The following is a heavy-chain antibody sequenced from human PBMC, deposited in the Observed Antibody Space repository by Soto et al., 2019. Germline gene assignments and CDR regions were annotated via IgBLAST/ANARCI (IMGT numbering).Heavy chain of an antibody. V-gene: IGHV5-51*01. J-gene: IGHJ6*02. Sequence: GESLKISCEGSGFIFSRYKIGWGRQMPGKGLEWMGIINPGNSDTTYSPSFQGQVTISADNSINTAYLQWSSLRASDTAMYYCMRSYGDSYYFYYGMDVWGQGTTVTVSS. D-gene: IGHD2-21*02. CDR2: INPGNSDT. CDR3: MRSYGDSYYFYYGMDV. CDR1: GFIFSRYK.